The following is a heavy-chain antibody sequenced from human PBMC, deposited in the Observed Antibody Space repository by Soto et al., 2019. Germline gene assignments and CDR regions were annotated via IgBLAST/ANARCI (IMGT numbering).Heavy chain of an antibody. CDR3: ARIGKQWLVRYYYYYMGV. J-gene: IGHJ6*03. CDR1: SGSISSSNW. CDR2: IYHSGST. Sequence: SETLSLTCAVSSGSISSSNWWSWVRQPPGKGLEWIGEIYHSGSTNYNPSLKSRVTISVDKSKNQFSLKLSSVTAADTAVYYCARIGKQWLVRYYYYYMGVWGKGTTVTVSS. V-gene: IGHV4-4*02. D-gene: IGHD6-19*01.